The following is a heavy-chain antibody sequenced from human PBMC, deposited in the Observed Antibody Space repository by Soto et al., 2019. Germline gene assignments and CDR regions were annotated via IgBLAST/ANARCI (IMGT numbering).Heavy chain of an antibody. Sequence: GGSLRLSCAASGFTFSSYGMHWVRQAPGKGLEWVAVIWYDGSNKYYADSVKGRFTISRDNSKNTLYLQMNSLRAEDTAVYCCARAPIFRSSSYYFRHDCWGRGTLVTVSS. CDR2: IWYDGSNK. J-gene: IGHJ4*02. CDR1: GFTFSSYG. D-gene: IGHD6-13*01. V-gene: IGHV3-33*01. CDR3: ARAPIFRSSSYYFRHDC.